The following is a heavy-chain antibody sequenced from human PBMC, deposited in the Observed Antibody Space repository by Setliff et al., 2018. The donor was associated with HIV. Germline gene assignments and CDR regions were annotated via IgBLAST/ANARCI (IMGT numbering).Heavy chain of an antibody. Sequence: SDTLSLTCTVSGGSISSISYFWGWIRQPPGKGLGWIGSVYYSGNTYYNPSLKSRVTISVDTSKNQFSLKLSSVTAADTAVYYCARQRSCYNYPYYYPYYMDVWGKGTTVTVSS. CDR2: VYYSGNT. D-gene: IGHD5-12*01. CDR3: ARQRSCYNYPYYYPYYMDV. V-gene: IGHV4-39*01. J-gene: IGHJ6*03. CDR1: GGSISSISYF.